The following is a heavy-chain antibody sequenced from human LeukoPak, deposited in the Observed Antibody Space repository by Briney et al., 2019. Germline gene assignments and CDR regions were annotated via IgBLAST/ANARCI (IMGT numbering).Heavy chain of an antibody. V-gene: IGHV3-30*18. D-gene: IGHD2-15*01. CDR3: PKDAASDDYFDY. J-gene: IGHJ4*02. CDR1: GFTFSSYG. CDR2: IAYDGSNK. Sequence: GRSLRLSCAASGFTFSSYGMHWVRQAPGKGLEWVAVIAYDGSNKYYADSVKARFTISRDNSKNTLYLQMNSLTAADTAVYYCPKDAASDDYFDYWGQGTLVTVSS.